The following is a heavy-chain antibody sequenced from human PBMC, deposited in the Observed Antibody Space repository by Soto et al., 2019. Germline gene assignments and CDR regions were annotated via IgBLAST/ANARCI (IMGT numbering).Heavy chain of an antibody. CDR1: GFTFNGYA. CDR3: AKDHLVGAVADSFDY. CDR2: VTSGGTTT. J-gene: IGHJ4*02. Sequence: EVQLLESGGGLVQPGGSLRLSCTASGFTFNGYAMNWVRQAPGKGLEWVSAVTSGGTTTYYADSVKGRFTISRDNSRSTVYLQMNRLGVEDTAIYYCAKDHLVGAVADSFDYWGRGTLVTVSS. V-gene: IGHV3-23*01. D-gene: IGHD6-19*01.